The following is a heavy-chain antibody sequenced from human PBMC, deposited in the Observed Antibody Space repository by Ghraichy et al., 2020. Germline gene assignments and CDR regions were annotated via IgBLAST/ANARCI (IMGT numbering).Heavy chain of an antibody. CDR2: IRGDNGNT. CDR3: ARDWNYEFDY. J-gene: IGHJ4*02. Sequence: ASVKVSCKASGYTFTRYGISWVRQAPGQGLEWMGWIRGDNGNTNYAQKFQGRVTMTTDTSTSTAYMELRSLKSDYTAVYYCARDWNYEFDYWGQGTLVTVPS. CDR1: GYTFTRYG. V-gene: IGHV1-18*01. D-gene: IGHD1-7*01.